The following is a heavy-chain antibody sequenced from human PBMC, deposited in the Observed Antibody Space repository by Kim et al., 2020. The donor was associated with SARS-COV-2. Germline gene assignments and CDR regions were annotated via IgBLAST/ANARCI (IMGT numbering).Heavy chain of an antibody. J-gene: IGHJ4*02. Sequence: QGFKGRFAFSLDTSVSTAYLQISSLKAEDTAVYYCARASGSYYSPYYFDYWGQGTLVTVSS. D-gene: IGHD3-10*01. V-gene: IGHV7-4-1*02. CDR3: ARASGSYYSPYYFDY.